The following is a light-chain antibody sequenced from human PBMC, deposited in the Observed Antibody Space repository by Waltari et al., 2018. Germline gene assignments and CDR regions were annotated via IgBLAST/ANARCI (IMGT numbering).Light chain of an antibody. V-gene: IGKV3-20*01. Sequence: EIVLTQSPGTLSLSPGERATLFCRASPSVDNDYVAWYQQKPGQAPRLLMFVASSRATGIPARFSGSGSGTDFTLTISRLEPEDFAVYYCQQYSSPPLTFGGGTRVEI. CDR2: VAS. J-gene: IGKJ4*01. CDR3: QQYSSPPLT. CDR1: PSVDNDY.